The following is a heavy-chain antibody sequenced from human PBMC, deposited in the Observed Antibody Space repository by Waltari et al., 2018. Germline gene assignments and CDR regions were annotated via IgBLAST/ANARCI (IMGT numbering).Heavy chain of an antibody. CDR1: GVSLSDYY. D-gene: IGHD3-9*01. CDR3: VTGPRDKWVGRYSGEFFHH. CDR2: NNPGEIT. Sequence: QVQLQQWGAGLLRPSKTLSLTCAVYGVSLSDYYWTWIRQSPGKGLEWIGANNPGEITSDNPSLGSRVTILLDKSKNQFSLHLDAVTAADTAVYYCVTGPRDKWVGRYSGEFFHHWGPGTLVTVSS. V-gene: IGHV4-34*02. J-gene: IGHJ1*01.